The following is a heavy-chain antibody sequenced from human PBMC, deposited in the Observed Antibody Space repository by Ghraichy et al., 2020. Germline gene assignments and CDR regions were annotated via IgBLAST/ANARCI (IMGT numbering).Heavy chain of an antibody. CDR3: ARDIKSSSWSYYYYAMDI. V-gene: IGHV3-30-3*01. J-gene: IGHJ6*02. CDR1: GFTFSTYS. D-gene: IGHD6-13*01. Sequence: LSLTCAASGFTFSTYSMHWVRQAPGKGLEWGAVISHDGTNKYYADSVKGRFTISRDNSKNTLYLQMNSLRPEDTAVYYCARDIKSSSWSYYYYAMDIWGQGTTVTVSS. CDR2: ISHDGTNK.